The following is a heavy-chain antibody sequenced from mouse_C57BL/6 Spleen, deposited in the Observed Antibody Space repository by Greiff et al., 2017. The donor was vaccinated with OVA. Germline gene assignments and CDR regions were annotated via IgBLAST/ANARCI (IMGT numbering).Heavy chain of an antibody. V-gene: IGHV1-55*01. J-gene: IGHJ4*01. Sequence: QVQLKQPGAELVKPGASVKMSCKASGYTFTSYWITWVKQRPGQGLEWIGDIYPGSGSTNYNEKFKSKATLTVDTSSSTAYMQLSSLTSEDSAVYYCARRYYGSSPLAMDYWGQGTSVTVSS. CDR1: GYTFTSYW. D-gene: IGHD1-1*01. CDR3: ARRYYGSSPLAMDY. CDR2: IYPGSGST.